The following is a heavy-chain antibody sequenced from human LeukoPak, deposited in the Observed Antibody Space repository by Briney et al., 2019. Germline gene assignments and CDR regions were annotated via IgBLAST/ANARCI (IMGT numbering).Heavy chain of an antibody. V-gene: IGHV4-59*01. CDR2: IYYSGST. Sequence: SETLSLTCTVSGSSISSYYWSWIRQPPGKGLEWIGYIYYSGSTYYNPSLKSRVTISVDTSKNQFSLKLSSVTAADTAVYYCARSSDYGGDNWFDPWGQGTLVTVSS. CDR1: GSSISSYY. D-gene: IGHD4-23*01. J-gene: IGHJ5*02. CDR3: ARSSDYGGDNWFDP.